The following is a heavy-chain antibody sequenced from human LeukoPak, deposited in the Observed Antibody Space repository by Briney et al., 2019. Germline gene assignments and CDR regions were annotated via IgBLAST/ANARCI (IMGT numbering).Heavy chain of an antibody. CDR2: IYSGGST. Sequence: GGSLRLSCAASGFTVRSNYMSWVRQAPGKGLEWVSVIYSGGSTYYADSVKGRFTISRDNSKNTLYLQMNSLRAEDTAVCYCARESRIVGVTNYFDYWGQGTLVTVSS. D-gene: IGHD1-26*01. J-gene: IGHJ4*02. CDR1: GFTVRSNY. V-gene: IGHV3-66*01. CDR3: ARESRIVGVTNYFDY.